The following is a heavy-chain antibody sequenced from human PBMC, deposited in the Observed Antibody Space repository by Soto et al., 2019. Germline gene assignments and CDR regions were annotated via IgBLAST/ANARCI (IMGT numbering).Heavy chain of an antibody. V-gene: IGHV3-15*01. D-gene: IGHD6-13*01. Sequence: EVQLVESGGGLVKPGGSLRLSCAAFGFTFNNAWMSWVRQAPGKGLQWVGRIKSKPDGGTTDYAAPVKGRFTISRDDSKNTLYLQMNSLKTADTAVYYCTTIANIAAAGSFDYWGQGTLVTVSS. CDR1: GFTFNNAW. J-gene: IGHJ4*02. CDR3: TTIANIAAAGSFDY. CDR2: IKSKPDGGTT.